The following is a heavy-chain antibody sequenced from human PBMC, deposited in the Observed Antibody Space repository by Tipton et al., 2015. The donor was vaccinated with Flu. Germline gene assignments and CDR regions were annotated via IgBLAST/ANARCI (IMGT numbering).Heavy chain of an antibody. J-gene: IGHJ4*02. CDR2: INRSGNT. D-gene: IGHD4-11*01. CDR3: ARDRHYTDYNVRYEC. Sequence: TLSLTCAVSGGSISSDGSSWTWIRQSPRKGLEWIGYINRSGNTYYNTSLKGRVSISVDTSKNQFSLKLNSVSAADTAMYYCARDRHYTDYNVRYECWGQGILVTVSS. CDR1: GGSISSDGSS. V-gene: IGHV4-30-2*06.